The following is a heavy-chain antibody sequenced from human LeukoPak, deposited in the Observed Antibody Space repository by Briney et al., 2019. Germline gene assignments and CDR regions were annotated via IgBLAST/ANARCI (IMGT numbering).Heavy chain of an antibody. J-gene: IGHJ4*02. CDR2: ISGSGGST. D-gene: IGHD6-13*01. CDR3: AKGRRGAAAAGRMFDY. CDR1: GFTFSSYA. Sequence: GGSLRLSCAASGFTFSSYAMSWVRQAPGKGLEWVSAISGSGGSTYYADPVKGRFTISRDNSKNTLYLQMNSLRAEDTAVYYCAKGRRGAAAAGRMFDYWGQGTLVTVSS. V-gene: IGHV3-23*01.